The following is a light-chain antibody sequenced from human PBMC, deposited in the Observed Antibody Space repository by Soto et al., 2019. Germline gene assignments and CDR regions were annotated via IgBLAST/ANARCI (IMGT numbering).Light chain of an antibody. CDR1: QSVTNY. CDR2: DAS. V-gene: IGKV3-11*01. Sequence: EIFLTQSPDTLSLSPGERATLTCRASQSVTNYIAWYQQRPGQAPRLLIYDASNRATGVPASFSGSRSGTDFTLTISDLEPADFGLYYCQQRLNWPPGFGQGTKVETK. J-gene: IGKJ1*01. CDR3: QQRLNWPPG.